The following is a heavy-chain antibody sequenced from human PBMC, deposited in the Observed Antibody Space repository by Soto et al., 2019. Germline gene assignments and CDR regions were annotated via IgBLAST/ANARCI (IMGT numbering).Heavy chain of an antibody. D-gene: IGHD4-17*01. V-gene: IGHV1-3*01. J-gene: IGHJ4*02. CDR2: INAGNGNT. Sequence: ASVKVCCKASGYTFTSYAMHWVRQAPGQRLEWMGWINAGNGNTKYSQKFQGRVTITRDTSASTAYMKLSSLRSEDTAVYYCARDPTTTVTASIPSDYWGQGTLVTVSS. CDR1: GYTFTSYA. CDR3: ARDPTTTVTASIPSDY.